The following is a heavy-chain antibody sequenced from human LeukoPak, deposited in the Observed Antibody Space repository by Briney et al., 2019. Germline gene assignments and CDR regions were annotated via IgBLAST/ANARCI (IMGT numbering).Heavy chain of an antibody. J-gene: IGHJ4*02. V-gene: IGHV3-23*01. CDR1: GFTFSNYA. CDR2: ISGSGDST. CDR3: ARRAGAYSHPYDY. D-gene: IGHD4/OR15-4a*01. Sequence: GGSLRLSCAASGFTFSNYAMRWVRQAPGKGLEWVSGISGSGDSTYYADSVKGRFTISRDNSKNTLYLQMNSLRAEDTAVCYCARRAGAYSHPYDYWGQGTLVTVSS.